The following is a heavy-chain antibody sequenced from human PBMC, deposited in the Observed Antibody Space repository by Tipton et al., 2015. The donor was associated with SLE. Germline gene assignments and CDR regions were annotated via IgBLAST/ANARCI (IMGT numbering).Heavy chain of an antibody. V-gene: IGHV4-39*07. D-gene: IGHD3-10*01. CDR2: IFYSGNT. Sequence: LRLSCTVSGGSISSINYYWGWIRQPPGKGLEWIGNIFYSGNTFYNASLRSRVTISVDTSKNQFSLKLTSVTAAGTAVYYCARRGSGSHRPRPFDYWGQGTLVTVSS. J-gene: IGHJ4*02. CDR3: ARRGSGSHRPRPFDY. CDR1: GGSISSINYY.